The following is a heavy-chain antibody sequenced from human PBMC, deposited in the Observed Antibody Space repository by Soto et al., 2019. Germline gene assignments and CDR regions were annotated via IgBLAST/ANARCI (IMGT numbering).Heavy chain of an antibody. D-gene: IGHD6-13*01. CDR1: GGSISSYY. CDR3: ARHRAIAAAGADYYYYYGMDV. V-gene: IGHV4-59*08. CDR2: IYYSGST. J-gene: IGHJ6*02. Sequence: SETLSLTCTVSGGSISSYYWSWIRQPPGKGLEWIGYIYYSGSTNYNPSLKSRVTISVDTSKNQFSLKLSSVTAADTAVYYCARHRAIAAAGADYYYYYGMDVWGQGTTVTVSS.